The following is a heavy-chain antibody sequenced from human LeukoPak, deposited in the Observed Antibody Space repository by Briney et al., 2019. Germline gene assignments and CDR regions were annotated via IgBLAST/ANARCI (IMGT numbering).Heavy chain of an antibody. CDR3: ARDNSVRDEAWWFNP. CDR1: GYTFTSYD. Sequence: ASVKVSCKASGYTFTSYDINWVRQATGQGLEWMGWMNPNSGNTGYAQKFQGRVTITRNTSISTDYMELSSLRSDDTAVYYCARDNSVRDEAWWFNPWGQGTLVTVSS. D-gene: IGHD5-24*01. J-gene: IGHJ5*02. CDR2: MNPNSGNT. V-gene: IGHV1-8*03.